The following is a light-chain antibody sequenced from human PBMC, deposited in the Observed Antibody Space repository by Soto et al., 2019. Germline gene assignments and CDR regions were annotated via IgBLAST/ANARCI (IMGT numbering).Light chain of an antibody. CDR2: EAS. CDR1: QSVGNN. CDR3: QQHANWPLT. J-gene: IGKJ4*01. Sequence: EIVLTQSPATLSLSPGERATLSCRASQSVGNNLAWYQQKPGQAPGLLIYEASTRATGIPARFSGSGSGTDFTLTISSLEPKDFAVYYCQQHANWPLTFGGGTKVDIK. V-gene: IGKV3-11*01.